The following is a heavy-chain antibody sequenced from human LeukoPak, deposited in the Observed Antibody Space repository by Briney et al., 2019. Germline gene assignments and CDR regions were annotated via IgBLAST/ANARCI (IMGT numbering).Heavy chain of an antibody. D-gene: IGHD4-23*01. Sequence: GGSLRLSCAASGFTFSSYSMNWVRQAPGKGLEWVSFIGSSSAPIYYADSVKGRFTISRDTAKNSLYLQMNSLRAEDTAVCYCGRRWFDWGQGTLVTVSS. CDR1: GFTFSSYS. V-gene: IGHV3-48*01. CDR2: IGSSSAPI. J-gene: IGHJ4*02. CDR3: GRRWFD.